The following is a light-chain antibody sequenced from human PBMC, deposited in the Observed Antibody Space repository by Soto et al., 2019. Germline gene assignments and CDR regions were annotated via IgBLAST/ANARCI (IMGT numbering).Light chain of an antibody. V-gene: IGLV1-40*01. CDR2: DNS. J-gene: IGLJ1*01. CDR3: QSYDNTLSGSFYV. CDR1: SSNIGAGYD. Sequence: QSVLTQPPSVSGAPGQRVTISCTGSSSNIGAGYDVHWYQQLPGTAPKLLIYDNSIRPSGVPDRFSGSKSGTSASLAITGLQAEDEADYYCQSYDNTLSGSFYVFGTGTKLTVL.